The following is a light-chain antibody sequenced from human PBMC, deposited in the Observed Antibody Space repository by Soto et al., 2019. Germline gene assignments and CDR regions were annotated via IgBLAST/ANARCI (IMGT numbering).Light chain of an antibody. J-gene: IGKJ1*01. V-gene: IGKV1-39*01. CDR3: QQSYSIPWT. CDR1: QSISSR. Sequence: DIQMTQSPSSLSAFIGDRVIITCRASQSISSRLSWYQQTPGKAPKLLIHASSNLLSGVPPRFSGSGSGTDFTLTISSLQPEDFAIYLCQQSYSIPWTFGQGTKVDIK. CDR2: ASS.